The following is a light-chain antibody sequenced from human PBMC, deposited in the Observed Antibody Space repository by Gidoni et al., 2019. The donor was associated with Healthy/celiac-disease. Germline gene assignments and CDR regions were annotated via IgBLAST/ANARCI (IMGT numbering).Light chain of an antibody. CDR3: AAWDDSLNAVV. Sequence: QSVLTQPPPASGTPGPRVTISCSGSSSNIGSNTVNWYQQLPGTAPKLLIYSNNPRPSGVPDRFSGSKSGTSASLAISGLQSEDEADYYCAAWDDSLNAVVFGGGTKLTVL. CDR2: SNN. CDR1: SSNIGSNT. J-gene: IGLJ2*01. V-gene: IGLV1-44*01.